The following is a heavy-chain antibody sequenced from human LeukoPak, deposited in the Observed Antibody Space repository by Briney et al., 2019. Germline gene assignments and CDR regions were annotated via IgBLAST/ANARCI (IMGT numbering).Heavy chain of an antibody. D-gene: IGHD3-3*01. CDR1: GFTFSSYW. Sequence: GGSLRLSCAASGFTFSSYWMHWVRQAPGKGLVWVSRINSDGSSTSYADSVKGRFTISRDNAKNTLYLQMNSLRAEDTAVYYCARGRFLVPPPLGYYYGMDVWGQGTTVTVSS. CDR2: INSDGSST. CDR3: ARGRFLVPPPLGYYYGMDV. J-gene: IGHJ6*02. V-gene: IGHV3-74*01.